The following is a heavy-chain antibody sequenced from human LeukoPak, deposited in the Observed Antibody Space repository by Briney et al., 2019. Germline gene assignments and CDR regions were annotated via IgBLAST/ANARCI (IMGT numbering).Heavy chain of an antibody. J-gene: IGHJ5*02. Sequence: PSETLSLTCTVSGASISRGGYYWNWIRQHPGKGLEWIGYIYDSGITYYNPSLKGRVTISEDTSKNQFSLKLTSVTAADTATYFCARDQGEPFSVGNWFDPWGQGILVTVSS. CDR1: GASISRGGYY. CDR3: ARDQGEPFSVGNWFDP. V-gene: IGHV4-31*03. D-gene: IGHD3-16*01. CDR2: IYDSGIT.